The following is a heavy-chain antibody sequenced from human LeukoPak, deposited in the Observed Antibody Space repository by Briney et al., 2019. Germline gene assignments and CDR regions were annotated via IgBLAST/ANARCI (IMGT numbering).Heavy chain of an antibody. J-gene: IGHJ4*02. CDR3: ARLSYSSSVDY. D-gene: IGHD6-6*01. V-gene: IGHV4-34*01. Sequence: SETLSLTCAVYGGSFSGYYWSWIRQPPGKGLEWIGSIYYSGSTYYNPSLKSRVTISVDTSKNQFSLKLSSVTAADTAVYYCARLSYSSSVDYWGQGTLVTVSS. CDR2: IYYSGST. CDR1: GGSFSGYY.